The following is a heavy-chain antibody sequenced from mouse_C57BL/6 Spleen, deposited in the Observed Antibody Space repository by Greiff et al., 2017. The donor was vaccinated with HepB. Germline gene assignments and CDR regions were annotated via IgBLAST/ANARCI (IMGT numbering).Heavy chain of an antibody. D-gene: IGHD2-3*01. V-gene: IGHV1-53*01. J-gene: IGHJ3*01. CDR2: INPSNGDT. CDR1: GYTFTSYW. CDR3: ARSMSWAPY. Sequence: QVQLQQPGTELVKPGASVKLSCKASGYTFTSYWLHWVKQRPGQGLECIGNINPSNGDTHYNEKFKNKAALTVDKSSSTAYMQLSSLTSEDSAVYYCARSMSWAPYWGQGTLVTVSA.